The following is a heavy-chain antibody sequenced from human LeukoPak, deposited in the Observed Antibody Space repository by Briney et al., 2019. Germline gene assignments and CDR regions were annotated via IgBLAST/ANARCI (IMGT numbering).Heavy chain of an antibody. J-gene: IGHJ2*01. D-gene: IGHD1-26*01. Sequence: SETLSLTCTVSGGSISSGDYYWSWIRQHPGTGLEWIGYIYYSGRTYYNPSLKSRVTISVDTSKNQFSLKLSSVTAADTAVYYCARDRLVGAGWYFDLWGRGTLVTVSS. CDR2: IYYSGRT. V-gene: IGHV4-30-4*02. CDR1: GGSISSGDYY. CDR3: ARDRLVGAGWYFDL.